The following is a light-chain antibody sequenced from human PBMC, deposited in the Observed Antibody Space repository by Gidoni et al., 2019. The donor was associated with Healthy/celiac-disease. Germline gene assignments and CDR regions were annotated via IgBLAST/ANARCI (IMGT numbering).Light chain of an antibody. CDR1: QSISSY. Sequence: DIQMTQSPSSLSASVGDRVTITCRASQSISSYLNWHQQKPGKAPKLLIYDASSLQSGVPSRFSGSGSGTDFTLTISSLQPEDFATYYCQQSYSTPWTFGQGTKVEIK. J-gene: IGKJ1*01. CDR2: DAS. CDR3: QQSYSTPWT. V-gene: IGKV1-39*01.